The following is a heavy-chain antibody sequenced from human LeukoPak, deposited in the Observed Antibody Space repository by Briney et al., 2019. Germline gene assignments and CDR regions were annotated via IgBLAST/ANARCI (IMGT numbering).Heavy chain of an antibody. J-gene: IGHJ3*02. CDR1: GGSISRHF. Sequence: PSETLSLTCSVSGGSISRHFWSWIRQPPGQGLDWIAFIHYSGRTKYNPSLQSRVTISIDTSENNFSLKLTSVTAADTAVYYCARLLDNDSSGDPDTFDMWGQGTVVSVSS. CDR2: IHYSGRT. V-gene: IGHV4-59*11. D-gene: IGHD3-22*01. CDR3: ARLLDNDSSGDPDTFDM.